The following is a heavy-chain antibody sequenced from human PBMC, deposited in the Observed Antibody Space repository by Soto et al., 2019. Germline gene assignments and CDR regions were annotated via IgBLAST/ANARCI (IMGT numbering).Heavy chain of an antibody. D-gene: IGHD3-10*01. J-gene: IGHJ4*02. Sequence: AGSLSLSCAASGFTLSGYYMTWLRQTPGKGLEWVSFIGKTGSDIHYADSVEGRFTISRDNAKNSLYLQMNSLRAEDTAVYYCAREIGNRLPYGPVDYWGQGTLVTVSS. V-gene: IGHV3-11*01. CDR1: GFTLSGYY. CDR3: AREIGNRLPYGPVDY. CDR2: IGKTGSDI.